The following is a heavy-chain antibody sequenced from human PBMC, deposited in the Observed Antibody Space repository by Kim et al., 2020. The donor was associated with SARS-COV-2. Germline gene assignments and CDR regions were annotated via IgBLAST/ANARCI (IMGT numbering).Heavy chain of an antibody. CDR3: VREPSN. CDR2: GSTT. Sequence: GSTTDYADSVNGRFTISRDSAKRSVSLQMNSLTPEDTAVYYCVREPSNWGQGTLVTVSS. V-gene: IGHV3-11*01. J-gene: IGHJ4*02.